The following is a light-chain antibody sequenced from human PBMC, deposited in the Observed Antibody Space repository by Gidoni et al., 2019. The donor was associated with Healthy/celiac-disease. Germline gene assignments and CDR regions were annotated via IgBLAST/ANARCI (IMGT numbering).Light chain of an antibody. J-gene: IGKJ1*01. CDR3: QQRSNWWT. CDR1: QSVRSY. Sequence: EIVLTQSPATLSLSPGERATLSCSASQSVRSYLAWYQQKPAQAPRLLIYDASNRATGIPARFSVSGSGTDFTLTISSLEPEDFAVYYCQQRSNWWTFGQGTKVEIK. V-gene: IGKV3-11*01. CDR2: DAS.